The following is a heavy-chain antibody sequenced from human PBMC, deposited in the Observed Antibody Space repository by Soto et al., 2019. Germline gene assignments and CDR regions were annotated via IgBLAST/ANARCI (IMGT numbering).Heavy chain of an antibody. D-gene: IGHD4-17*01. J-gene: IGHJ4*02. CDR1: GGSISSGGYY. CDR3: ATEAIMGDYVIDQ. CDR2: IFDSGNT. V-gene: IGHV4-31*03. Sequence: SETLSLTCTVSGGSISSGGYYWSWIRQHPGKGLEWIGYIFDSGNTYYNPSLKSRVSISVDTSKNQFSLKLTSVTAADTAVYYCATEAIMGDYVIDQWGQGTLVTVSS.